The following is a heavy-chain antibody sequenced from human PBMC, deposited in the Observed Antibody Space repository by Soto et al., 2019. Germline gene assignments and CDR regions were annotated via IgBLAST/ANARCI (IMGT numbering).Heavy chain of an antibody. Sequence: EVQLFESGGGLVQPGGSLRLSCAVSGFSFSTYGVTWVRQAPVKGLEWVSGVSGGSGVTHYADSVKGRFTITGDNSKNTVYLHMNSLRVEDTAVYYCAKWNGYGDYWGQGTLVTVSS. CDR2: VSGGSGVT. CDR1: GFSFSTYG. V-gene: IGHV3-23*01. J-gene: IGHJ4*02. CDR3: AKWNGYGDY. D-gene: IGHD1-1*01.